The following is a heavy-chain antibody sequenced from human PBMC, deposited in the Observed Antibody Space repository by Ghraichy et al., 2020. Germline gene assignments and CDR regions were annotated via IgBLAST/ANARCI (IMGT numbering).Heavy chain of an antibody. Sequence: LSLTCAASGFNFQYYAMSWVRQAPGKGLEWVSGITGSGGSTHYAVSVKGRFTISRDNSKNTLFLQMKSLRAEDTAVYYCAKDLGDGYTLFDYWGQGTLVTVSS. D-gene: IGHD5-24*01. J-gene: IGHJ4*02. V-gene: IGHV3-23*01. CDR3: AKDLGDGYTLFDY. CDR1: GFNFQYYA. CDR2: ITGSGGST.